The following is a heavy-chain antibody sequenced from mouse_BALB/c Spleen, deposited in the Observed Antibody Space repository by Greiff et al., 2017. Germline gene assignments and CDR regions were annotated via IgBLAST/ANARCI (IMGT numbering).Heavy chain of an antibody. D-gene: IGHD1-2*01. V-gene: IGHV7-1*02. CDR3: ARGHYYGYLDY. Sequence: EVMLVESGGGLVQPGGSLRLSCATSGFTFSDFYMEWVRQPPGKRLEWIAASRNKANDYTTEYSASVKGRFIVSRDTSQSILYLQMNALRAEDTAIYYCARGHYYGYLDYWGQGTTLTVSS. J-gene: IGHJ2*01. CDR2: SRNKANDYTT. CDR1: GFTFSDFY.